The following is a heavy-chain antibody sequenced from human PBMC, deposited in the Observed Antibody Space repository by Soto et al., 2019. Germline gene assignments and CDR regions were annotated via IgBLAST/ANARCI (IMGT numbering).Heavy chain of an antibody. Sequence: EVQLVESGGGLVKPGGSLRLSCAASGFTFSNAWMNWVRQAPGKGLEWVGRIKSKTDGGTTDYAAPVKGRFTISRDDSKNTLYLQMNSLKTEDTAVYYCTMGGCGEVSPIDYWRQGTLVTVSS. V-gene: IGHV3-15*07. CDR3: TMGGCGEVSPIDY. J-gene: IGHJ4*02. D-gene: IGHD3-10*01. CDR2: IKSKTDGGTT. CDR1: GFTFSNAW.